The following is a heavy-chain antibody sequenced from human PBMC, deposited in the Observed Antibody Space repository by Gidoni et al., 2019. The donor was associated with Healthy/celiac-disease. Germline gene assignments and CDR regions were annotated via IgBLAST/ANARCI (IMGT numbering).Heavy chain of an antibody. J-gene: IGHJ4*02. Sequence: EVQLLESGGGLVQPGGSLRLSCAASGFPFSSYAMSWVRQATGYGLDWVSAISGSGGSTYYADSVKGRFTISRDNSKNTLYLQMNSLRAEDTAVYYCAKGDLWFGELLVPDYWGQGTLVTVSS. CDR3: AKGDLWFGELLVPDY. D-gene: IGHD3-10*01. V-gene: IGHV3-23*01. CDR2: ISGSGGST. CDR1: GFPFSSYA.